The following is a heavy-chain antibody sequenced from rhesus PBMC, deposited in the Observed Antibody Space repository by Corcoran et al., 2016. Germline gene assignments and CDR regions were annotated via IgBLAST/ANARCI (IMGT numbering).Heavy chain of an antibody. CDR3: ARGDSGNYLGDFEF. J-gene: IGHJ4*01. CDR2: ISGTPCTP. D-gene: IGHD1-44*01. Sequence: QLQLQESGPGLVKASDTLSLSCAVSGASIRDHYWSWLRQSPGKGLEWSARISGTPCTPDHHPPLKRRVTISTDPSTTRFSLLVTSVTAADTAVYFCARGDSGNYLGDFEFWGQGVLVTVSS. CDR1: GASIRDHY. V-gene: IGHV4-173*01.